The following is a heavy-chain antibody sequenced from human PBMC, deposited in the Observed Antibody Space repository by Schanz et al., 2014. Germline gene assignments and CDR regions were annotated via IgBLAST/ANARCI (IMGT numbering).Heavy chain of an antibody. CDR2: ISDSGDST. CDR1: GFGFDDYA. Sequence: EVQVVESGGGVVRPGGSLRLSCAASGFGFDDYAMSWVRQAPGKGLEWVSDISDSGDSTHYADSVKGRFTISRDNGKKSLYLQMNSLRAEDTAVYYCASSRTRYCSSTSCVPGAFDFWGQGTLVTVSS. CDR3: ASSRTRYCSSTSCVPGAFDF. V-gene: IGHV3-20*04. D-gene: IGHD2-2*01. J-gene: IGHJ3*01.